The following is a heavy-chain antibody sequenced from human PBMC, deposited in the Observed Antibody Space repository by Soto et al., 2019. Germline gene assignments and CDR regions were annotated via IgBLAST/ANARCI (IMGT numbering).Heavy chain of an antibody. CDR1: GFTFSSYW. J-gene: IGHJ1*01. V-gene: IGHV3-7*04. CDR3: AKELTSRLGYFQH. D-gene: IGHD4-17*01. CDR2: IKQDGSEK. Sequence: GGSLRLSCAASGFTFSSYWMSWVRQAPGKGLEWVANIKQDGSEKYYVDSVKGRFTISRDNDKNSLYLQMNSLRAEDTAVYYCAKELTSRLGYFQHWGQGTLVTVSS.